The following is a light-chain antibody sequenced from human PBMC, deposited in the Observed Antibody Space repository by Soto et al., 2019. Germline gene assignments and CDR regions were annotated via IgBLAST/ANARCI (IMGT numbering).Light chain of an antibody. CDR3: QQYDNYPLT. CDR1: QTVRNNY. CDR2: DAS. J-gene: IGKJ4*01. V-gene: IGKV3-20*01. Sequence: EVVLKQSPGTLSLSPGERATLSCRASQTVRNNYLAWYQQKPGQAPRLLIYDASSRATGIPDRFSGGGSGTDFTPTISRLEPEDFATYYCQQYDNYPLTFGGRTKVAIK.